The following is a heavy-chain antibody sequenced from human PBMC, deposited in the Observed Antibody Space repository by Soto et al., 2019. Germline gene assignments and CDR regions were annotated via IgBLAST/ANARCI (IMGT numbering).Heavy chain of an antibody. D-gene: IGHD2-21*02. CDR1: GFTFSSHG. CDR3: AKGSSRGDSELIHY. V-gene: IGHV3-30*18. Sequence: QVHLVESGGGVVQPGRSLRLSCAASGFTFSSHGMHWVRQVPGKGLEWLAVISYDGYNQYYPDSVKGRFTISRDNSKNILYLQMNSLRPDDTAVYYCAKGSSRGDSELIHYWGQGALVAVSS. J-gene: IGHJ4*02. CDR2: ISYDGYNQ.